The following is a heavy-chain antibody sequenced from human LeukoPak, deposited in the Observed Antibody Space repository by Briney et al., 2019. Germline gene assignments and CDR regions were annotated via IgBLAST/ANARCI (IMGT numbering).Heavy chain of an antibody. D-gene: IGHD5-18*01. CDR2: IYYSGST. V-gene: IGHV4-39*01. J-gene: IGHJ4*02. CDR3: ARSRRYSYGSDFDY. CDR1: GGSISSSSYS. Sequence: PSETLSLTCTVSGGSISSSSYSWGWLRQPPGKGLEWIVSIYYSGSTYYHPSLKSRVTISVDTSKNPFSLKLSSVTAADTAVYYCARSRRYSYGSDFDYWGQGTLVTVSS.